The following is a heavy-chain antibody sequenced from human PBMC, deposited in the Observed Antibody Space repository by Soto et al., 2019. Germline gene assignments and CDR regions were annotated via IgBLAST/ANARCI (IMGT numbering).Heavy chain of an antibody. CDR2: ISYSGTT. J-gene: IGHJ4*02. CDR3: ATMGTPVTGLYYFDY. V-gene: IGHV4-30-4*01. CDR1: AGSISSDRYY. D-gene: IGHD4-17*01. Sequence: SETLRLTCTVSAGSISSDRYYWSWIRQPPGKGLEWIGFISYSGTTHYSASLRSRVSISVDTSKNQFSLDLSSVTAADTAVYYCATMGTPVTGLYYFDYWGQGTLVTVS.